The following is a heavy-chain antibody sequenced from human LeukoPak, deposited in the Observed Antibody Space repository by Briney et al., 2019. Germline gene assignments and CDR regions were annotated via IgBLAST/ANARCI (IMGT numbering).Heavy chain of an antibody. Sequence: SGGSLRLSCAASGFTFSSYGMSWVRQAPGKGLEWVSAISGSGGSTYYADSVKGRFTISRDNSKNTLYLQTNSLRAEDTALYYCVRDRDSTGYYDYWGQGTLVTVSS. CDR2: ISGSGGST. D-gene: IGHD3-22*01. V-gene: IGHV3-23*01. CDR1: GFTFSSYG. CDR3: VRDRDSTGYYDY. J-gene: IGHJ4*02.